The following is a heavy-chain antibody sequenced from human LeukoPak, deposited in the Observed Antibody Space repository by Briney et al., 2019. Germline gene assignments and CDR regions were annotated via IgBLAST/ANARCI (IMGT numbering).Heavy chain of an antibody. J-gene: IGHJ6*02. CDR2: IYHSGSS. CDR3: ARLGDSSGYYYPYYYYGMDV. V-gene: IGHV4-59*08. Sequence: SSETLSLTCTVSGDSITSYYWNWIRQTPGKGLEWIGYIYHSGSSNYNPSLKSRVTISVDTSKNQFSLKLSSVTAADTAVYYCARLGDSSGYYYPYYYYGMDVWGQGTTVTVSS. CDR1: GDSITSYY. D-gene: IGHD3-22*01.